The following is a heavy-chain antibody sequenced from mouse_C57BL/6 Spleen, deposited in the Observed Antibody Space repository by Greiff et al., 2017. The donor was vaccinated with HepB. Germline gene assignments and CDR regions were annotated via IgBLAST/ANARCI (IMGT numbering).Heavy chain of an antibody. J-gene: IGHJ2*01. CDR1: GYSITSGYG. V-gene: IGHV3-2*02. CDR3: AITARIKY. D-gene: IGHD1-2*01. CDR2: ISYSGST. Sequence: EVMLVESGPGLVKPSQSLSLTCTVTGYSITSGYGCNWIRQFPGNKLEWMGYISYSGSTNYKPTLKSRISITRDTSKNQFYLQLNSVTTEDTATDYCAITARIKYWGQGTTLTVSS.